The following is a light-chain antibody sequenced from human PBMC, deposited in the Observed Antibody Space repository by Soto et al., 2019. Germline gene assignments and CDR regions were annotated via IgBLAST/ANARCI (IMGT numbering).Light chain of an antibody. CDR3: QMCSSAPFT. CDR1: QGINND. J-gene: IGKJ3*01. CDR2: AAS. Sequence: DIQMTQSPASLSASVGDRVTITCRASQGINNDLAWYQQRPGKVPKLLIYAASTLQSGVPSRFSGGASGTDFTLTISSLQPEDVATYYCQMCSSAPFTFGPGTKVDL. V-gene: IGKV1-27*01.